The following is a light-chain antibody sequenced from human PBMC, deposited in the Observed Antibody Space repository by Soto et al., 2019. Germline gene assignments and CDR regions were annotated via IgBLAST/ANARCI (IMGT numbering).Light chain of an antibody. CDR3: QQYYSTPFT. V-gene: IGKV4-1*01. CDR1: QSVLYSSNNKNY. Sequence: DIVMTQSPDSLAVSLGERATTNCKSSQSVLYSSNNKNYLAWYQQKPGQPPKLLIYWASTRESGVPDRFSGSGSGTDFTLTISSLQAEDVAVYYCQQYYSTPFTFGGGTKVDIK. CDR2: WAS. J-gene: IGKJ4*01.